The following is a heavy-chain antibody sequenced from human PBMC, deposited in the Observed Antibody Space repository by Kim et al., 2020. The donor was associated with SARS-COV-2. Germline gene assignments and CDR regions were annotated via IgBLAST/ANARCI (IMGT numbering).Heavy chain of an antibody. V-gene: IGHV3-7*01. CDR3: ARDNYGDGHYGMDV. Sequence: VDSVKGRFTISRDNAKNSLFLQMNSLRAEDTAVYYCARDNYGDGHYGMDVWGQGTAVTVSS. J-gene: IGHJ6*02. D-gene: IGHD4-17*01.